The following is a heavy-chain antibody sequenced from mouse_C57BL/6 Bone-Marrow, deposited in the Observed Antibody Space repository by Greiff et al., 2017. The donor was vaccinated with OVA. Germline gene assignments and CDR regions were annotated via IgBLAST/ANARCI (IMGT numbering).Heavy chain of an antibody. Sequence: VQLKESGTVLARPGASVKMSCKTSGYTFTSYWMHWVNQRPGQGLEWIGAIYPGNSDTSYNQKFKGKAKLTAVTSASTAYMELSSLTNEDSAVYYCTRSITTVVAETFDYWGQGTTLTVSS. CDR2: IYPGNSDT. CDR3: TRSITTVVAETFDY. CDR1: GYTFTSYW. D-gene: IGHD1-1*01. V-gene: IGHV1-5*01. J-gene: IGHJ2*01.